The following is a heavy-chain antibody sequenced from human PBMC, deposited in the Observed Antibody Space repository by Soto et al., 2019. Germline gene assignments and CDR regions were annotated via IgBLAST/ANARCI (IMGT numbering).Heavy chain of an antibody. J-gene: IGHJ6*02. D-gene: IGHD3-3*01. CDR2: ISAYNGNT. V-gene: IGHV1-18*01. Sequence: GASVKVSCRASGYPFTSYGISWLRQAPRQGLEWMGWISAYNGNTNYAQKLQGRVTMTTDTSTSTAYMELRSLRSDDTAVYYCARDLDFLEWLTNYYYYYGMDVWGQGTTVTVSS. CDR3: ARDLDFLEWLTNYYYYYGMDV. CDR1: GYPFTSYG.